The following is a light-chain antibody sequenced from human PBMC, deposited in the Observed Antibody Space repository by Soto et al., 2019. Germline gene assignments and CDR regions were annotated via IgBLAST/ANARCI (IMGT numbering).Light chain of an antibody. CDR3: QQYGSSPQP. J-gene: IGKJ2*01. V-gene: IGKV3-20*01. CDR1: QCVSSSY. CDR2: GAS. Sequence: EIVLTQSPGTLSLSPGERATLSCRASQCVSSSYLASYQQKPGQAPRLLFYGASSRATGIPDRFSGSGSGTVYALTISRLEPEDFAVYYWQQYGSSPQPCGQRTKLEIK.